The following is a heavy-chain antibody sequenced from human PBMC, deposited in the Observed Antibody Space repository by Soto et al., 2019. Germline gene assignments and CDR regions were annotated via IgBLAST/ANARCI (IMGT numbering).Heavy chain of an antibody. Sequence: SETLSLTCAVYGGSFSVYYWTWIRQRPGKGLEWIGEINHSGGTNYNPALKSRVTISVDTSKNQFSLKLSSVTAADTAVYHCARVEPPTGTFVYYYYMDVWTKGTTVTVSS. CDR2: INHSGGT. V-gene: IGHV4-34*01. D-gene: IGHD1-1*01. J-gene: IGHJ6*03. CDR1: GGSFSVYY. CDR3: ARVEPPTGTFVYYYYMDV.